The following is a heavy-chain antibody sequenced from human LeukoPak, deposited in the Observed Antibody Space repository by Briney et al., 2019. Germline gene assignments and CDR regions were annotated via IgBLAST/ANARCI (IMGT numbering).Heavy chain of an antibody. Sequence: FSFISSGCSTSSPHSLNGRFTISTDNPQNPLYLPMNSLRAADTAVYYCAIEVGAKAFDIWGQGTIVTVSS. CDR3: AIEVGAKAFDI. D-gene: IGHD1-26*01. CDR2: ISSGCST. V-gene: IGHV3-66*01. J-gene: IGHJ3*02.